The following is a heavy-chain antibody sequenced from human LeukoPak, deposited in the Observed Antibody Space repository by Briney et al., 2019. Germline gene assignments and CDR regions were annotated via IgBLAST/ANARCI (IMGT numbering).Heavy chain of an antibody. D-gene: IGHD3/OR15-3a*01. V-gene: IGHV3-48*03. CDR3: ARRTVPP. Sequence: GGSLSLSCAVSGFTLSSSEINWGRQAPGKGLGWVASISAGGSATFYADSVNGRFTISINNAKKSLYLQMNSLRAEDTAANYCARRTVPPGGQGTLVTVSS. CDR1: GFTLSSSE. CDR2: ISAGGSAT. J-gene: IGHJ5*02.